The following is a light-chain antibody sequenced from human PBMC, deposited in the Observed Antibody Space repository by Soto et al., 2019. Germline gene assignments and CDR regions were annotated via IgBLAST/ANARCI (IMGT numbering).Light chain of an antibody. J-gene: IGKJ1*01. CDR1: QSVSNNY. Sequence: EILLTQSPGSLSLSGGERATLSCRASQSVSNNYLAWYQQKPGQAPRLLIYGASSRATGIPDRFSGSGSGTDFTLTISRLEPEDFAVYYCQQYGSSGTFGQGTKVDIK. V-gene: IGKV3-20*01. CDR2: GAS. CDR3: QQYGSSGT.